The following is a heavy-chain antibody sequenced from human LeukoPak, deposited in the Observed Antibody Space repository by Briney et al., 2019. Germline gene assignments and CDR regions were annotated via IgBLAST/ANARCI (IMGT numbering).Heavy chain of an antibody. CDR3: ARDFGFGELTASNWFDP. J-gene: IGHJ5*02. V-gene: IGHV4-59*12. Sequence: SETLSLTCTVSGGSISSYYWSWIRQPPGKGLEWIGYISYSGSTNYNPSLKSRVTISIDTSKNQFSLKLRSVTAADTAVYYCARDFGFGELTASNWFDPWGQGTLVTVSS. D-gene: IGHD3-10*01. CDR1: GGSISSYY. CDR2: ISYSGST.